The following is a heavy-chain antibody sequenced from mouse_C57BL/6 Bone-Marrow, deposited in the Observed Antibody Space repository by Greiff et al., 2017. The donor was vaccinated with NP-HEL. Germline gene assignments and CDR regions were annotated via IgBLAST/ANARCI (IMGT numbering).Heavy chain of an antibody. D-gene: IGHD2-10*02. J-gene: IGHJ3*01. V-gene: IGHV1-55*01. CDR1: GYTFTSYW. Sequence: VKLKQPGAELVKPGASVKMSCKASGYTFTSYWITWVKQRPGQGLEWIGDIYPGSGSTNYNEKFKSKATLTVDTSSSTAYMQLSSLTSEDSAVYYCARKKYAWFAYWGQGTLVTVSA. CDR3: ARKKYAWFAY. CDR2: IYPGSGST.